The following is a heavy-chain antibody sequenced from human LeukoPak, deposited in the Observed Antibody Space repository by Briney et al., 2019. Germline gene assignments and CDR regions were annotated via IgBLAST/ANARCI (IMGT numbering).Heavy chain of an antibody. D-gene: IGHD3-3*01. Sequence: GGSLRLSCAASGFTFSDYYMSWIRQAPGKGLEWVSYISSSGSTIYYADSVKGRFTISRDNAKNSLYLQMNSLRAEDTAVYYCASGVTIFGVVDYYFDYWGQGTLVTVSS. J-gene: IGHJ4*02. CDR2: ISSSGSTI. CDR3: ASGVTIFGVVDYYFDY. CDR1: GFTFSDYY. V-gene: IGHV3-11*01.